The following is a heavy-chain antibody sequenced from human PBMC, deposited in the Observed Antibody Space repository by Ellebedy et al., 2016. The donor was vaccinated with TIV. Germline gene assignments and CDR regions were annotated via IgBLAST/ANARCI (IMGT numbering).Heavy chain of an antibody. CDR1: GGTFSSYA. D-gene: IGHD3-10*01. Sequence: SVKVSCXASGGTFSSYAISWVRQAPGQGLEWMGGIIPIFGTANYAQKFQGRVTITADESTSTAYMELSSLRSEDTAVYYCARGPYYYGSGNYYGMDVWGQGTTVTVSS. CDR2: IIPIFGTA. CDR3: ARGPYYYGSGNYYGMDV. V-gene: IGHV1-69*13. J-gene: IGHJ6*02.